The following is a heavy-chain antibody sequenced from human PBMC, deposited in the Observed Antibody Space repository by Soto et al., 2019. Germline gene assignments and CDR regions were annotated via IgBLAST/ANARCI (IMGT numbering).Heavy chain of an antibody. CDR2: ISGSGGST. Sequence: GGSLRVSCAAAGFTFSSYAMSWVRQAPGKGLEWASAISGSGGSTYYADSVKGRFTISRDNSKNTLYLQMNSLRAEDTAVYYCNSAFVYSSSPYYFDYWGQGTLVTVSS. CDR3: NSAFVYSSSPYYFDY. D-gene: IGHD6-6*01. J-gene: IGHJ4*02. CDR1: GFTFSSYA. V-gene: IGHV3-23*01.